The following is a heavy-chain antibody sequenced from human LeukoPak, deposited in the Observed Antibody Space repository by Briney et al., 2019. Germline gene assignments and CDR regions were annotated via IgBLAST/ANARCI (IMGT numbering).Heavy chain of an antibody. J-gene: IGHJ4*02. V-gene: IGHV3-23*01. CDR3: AKGGCSSTSCYANYFDY. CDR1: GFTFSSYA. CDR2: ISGSGGST. D-gene: IGHD2-2*01. Sequence: GGSLRLSCAASGFTFSSYAMSWVRQAPGKGLEWVSAISGSGGSTYYADSVKGRFTISRDNSKNTLYLQMNSLRAEDTAVYYCAKGGCSSTSCYANYFDYWGQGTLVTVSS.